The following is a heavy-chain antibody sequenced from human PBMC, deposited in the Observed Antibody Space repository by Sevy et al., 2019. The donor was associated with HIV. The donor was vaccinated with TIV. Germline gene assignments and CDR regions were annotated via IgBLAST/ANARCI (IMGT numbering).Heavy chain of an antibody. J-gene: IGHJ4*02. CDR1: GYTFTSYD. D-gene: IGHD2-8*01. CDR2: MNPNSGNT. V-gene: IGHV1-8*01. Sequence: ASVKVSCKASGYTFTSYDINWVRQATGQGLEWMGWMNPNSGNTGYAQKFQGRVTMTRNTSISTAYMELSSLRSEDTTVYYCARAGKWLLYYFDYWGQGTLVTVSS. CDR3: ARAGKWLLYYFDY.